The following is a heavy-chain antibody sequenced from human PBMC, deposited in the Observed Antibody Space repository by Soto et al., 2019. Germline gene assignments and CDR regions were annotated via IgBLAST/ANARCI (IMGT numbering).Heavy chain of an antibody. Sequence: EVQLVESGGAWVQPGRSLGLSCLASGFNFDALPMNWVRQFPGKGRGWVSGITWNSGHILYADSVKGRFTISRDNAKKSLYLALNSLRPEDTALYYCAKGRSSMIVVVMDYWGQGTPVTVSS. CDR3: AKGRSSMIVVVMDY. CDR2: ITWNSGHI. D-gene: IGHD3-22*01. V-gene: IGHV3-9*01. CDR1: GFNFDALP. J-gene: IGHJ4*02.